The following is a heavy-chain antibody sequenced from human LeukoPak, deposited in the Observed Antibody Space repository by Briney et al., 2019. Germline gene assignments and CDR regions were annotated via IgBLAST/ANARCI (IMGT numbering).Heavy chain of an antibody. J-gene: IGHJ4*02. D-gene: IGHD2-15*01. CDR1: GFTFRTYG. V-gene: IGHV3-23*01. CDR3: AKGGSGGNRARIDY. Sequence: GGSLRLSCAASGFTFRTYGTHWVRQAPGKGVEWLSAISSSGSTHYADSVKGRFTISRGNSETTLYLQMNSLRPEDTAVYYCAKGGSGGNRARIDYWGQGTLVTVFS. CDR2: ISSSGST.